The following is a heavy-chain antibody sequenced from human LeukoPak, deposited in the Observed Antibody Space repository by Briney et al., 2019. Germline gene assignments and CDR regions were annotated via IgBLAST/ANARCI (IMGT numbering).Heavy chain of an antibody. CDR2: IYYSGSI. CDR1: GGSIGSGGYY. J-gene: IGHJ4*02. V-gene: IGHV4-31*11. CDR3: ARRDGYKQFDF. D-gene: IGHD5-24*01. Sequence: SETLSLTCAVSGGSIGSGGYYWSWIRQHPGRGLEWLGYIYYSGSIYYNPSLKSRVSISMDMSKNQFSLNLRSVTAADTAMYFCARRDGYKQFDFWGQGTLVTVSS.